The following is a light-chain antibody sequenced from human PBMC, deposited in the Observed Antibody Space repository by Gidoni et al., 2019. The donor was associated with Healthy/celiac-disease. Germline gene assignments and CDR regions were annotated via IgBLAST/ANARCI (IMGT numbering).Light chain of an antibody. CDR1: KSVLYSSNNKNY. J-gene: IGKJ4*01. V-gene: IGKV4-1*01. CDR2: WAS. CDR3: QQYYRTPLT. Sequence: DIVMTQSPDSLAVSLGERATINCKSSKSVLYSSNNKNYLAWSQQKPGQPPTLLIYWASTRESGVPDRFSGSGSGTDFTLTISSLQAEDVAVYYCQQYYRTPLTFGGGTKVEIK.